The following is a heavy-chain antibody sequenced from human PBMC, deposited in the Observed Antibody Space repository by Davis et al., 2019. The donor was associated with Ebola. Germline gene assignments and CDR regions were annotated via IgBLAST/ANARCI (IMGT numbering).Heavy chain of an antibody. CDR2: IWYDGSNK. CDR3: AKDLRGYSGYGLFDY. J-gene: IGHJ4*02. D-gene: IGHD5-12*01. Sequence: GESLKISCAASGFTFSSYGMHWVRQAPGKGLEWVAVIWYDGSNKYYADSVKGRFTISRDNSKNTLYLQMNSLRAEDTAVYYCAKDLRGYSGYGLFDYWGQGTLVTVSS. CDR1: GFTFSSYG. V-gene: IGHV3-33*06.